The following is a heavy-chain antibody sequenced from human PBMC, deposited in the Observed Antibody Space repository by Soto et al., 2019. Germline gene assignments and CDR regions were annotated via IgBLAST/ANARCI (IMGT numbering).Heavy chain of an antibody. J-gene: IGHJ4*02. CDR1: GFTFSSYS. D-gene: IGHD1-26*01. V-gene: IGHV3-21*01. Sequence: EVPLVESGGGLVKPGGSLRLSCAASGFTFSSYSMNWVRQAPGKGLEWVSSISSSSSYIYYADSVKGRFTISRDNAKNSLYLQMNSLRAEDTAVYYCARISGSYLLADFDYWGQGTLVTVSS. CDR3: ARISGSYLLADFDY. CDR2: ISSSSSYI.